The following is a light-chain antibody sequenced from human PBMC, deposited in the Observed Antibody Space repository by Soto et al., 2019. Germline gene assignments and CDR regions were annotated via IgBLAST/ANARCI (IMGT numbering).Light chain of an antibody. Sequence: DIVIIQTPDTRCVCPGERASLSSRPSQSVSSNLAWYQQKPGQAPRLLIYGASTRATGIPARFSGSVSGTEFTLTISSRQSEDFAVYYCQQYNNWPPITFGQGTRLEIK. CDR2: GAS. CDR3: QQYNNWPPIT. J-gene: IGKJ5*01. V-gene: IGKV3-15*01. CDR1: QSVSSN.